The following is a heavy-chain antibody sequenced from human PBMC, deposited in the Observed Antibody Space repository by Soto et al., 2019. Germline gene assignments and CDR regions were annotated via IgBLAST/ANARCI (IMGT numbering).Heavy chain of an antibody. CDR1: GGSLSGYY. J-gene: IGHJ4*02. CDR2: IDRSGSP. D-gene: IGHD3-10*01. Sequence: QVQLQQWGAGLLKPSETLSLTCAVYGGSLSGYYWSWIRQAPGKGLEWIGEIDRSGSPNYNPSLKSRVTMSGDTSKNQFSLKLTSVTAADTAVYYCAIPKGFGRGVIRDWGQGMLVTVSS. V-gene: IGHV4-34*02. CDR3: AIPKGFGRGVIRD.